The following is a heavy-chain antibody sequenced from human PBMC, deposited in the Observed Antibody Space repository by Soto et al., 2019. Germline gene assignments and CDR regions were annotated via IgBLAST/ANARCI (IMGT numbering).Heavy chain of an antibody. CDR3: AREGVTPSYYYYYGMDV. CDR1: GGSSSSYY. V-gene: IGHV4-59*01. D-gene: IGHD5-18*01. J-gene: IGHJ6*02. Sequence: PSETLSLTCTVAGGSSSSYYWSWIRQPPGKGLEWIGYISYSGSTNYNSSLKSRVTISVDTSKNQFSLKLSSVTAADTAVYYCAREGVTPSYYYYYGMDVWGQGTTVTSP. CDR2: ISYSGST.